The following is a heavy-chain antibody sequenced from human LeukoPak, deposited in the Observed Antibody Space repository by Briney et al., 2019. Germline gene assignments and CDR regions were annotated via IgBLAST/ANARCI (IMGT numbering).Heavy chain of an antibody. CDR1: GGSISSSSYY. CDR3: AREEGRGELWAPFDY. Sequence: SETLSLTCTVSGGSISSSSYYWGWIRQPPGKGLEWIGSIYYSGSTYYNPSLKSRVTISVDTSKNQFSLKLSSVTAADTAVYYCAREEGRGELWAPFDYWGQGTLVTVSS. J-gene: IGHJ4*02. CDR2: IYYSGST. V-gene: IGHV4-39*07. D-gene: IGHD3-16*01.